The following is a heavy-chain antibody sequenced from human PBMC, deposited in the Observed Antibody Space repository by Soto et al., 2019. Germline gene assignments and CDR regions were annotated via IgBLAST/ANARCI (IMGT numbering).Heavy chain of an antibody. Sequence: SQTLPHRSTVSAAFPRPDRSRCIRQSPGKGLEWIGYLYNTGSTIYNPSLKSRVTISVDTSKNQFSLKMNSVTAADTAVYYCARDLWGYCGVECYPLDVWGQATTV. D-gene: IGHD2-21*01. J-gene: IGHJ6*02. CDR3: ARDLWGYCGVECYPLDV. CDR2: LYNTGST. V-gene: IGHV4-59*01. CDR1: AAFPRPDR.